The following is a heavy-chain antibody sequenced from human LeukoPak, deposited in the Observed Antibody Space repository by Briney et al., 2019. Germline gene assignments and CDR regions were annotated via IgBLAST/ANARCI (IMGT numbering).Heavy chain of an antibody. CDR3: ARGYSGFVERDY. V-gene: IGHV1-2*02. J-gene: IGHJ4*02. Sequence: ASVKVSCKASGYTFTGYYMHWVRQAPGQGLEWMGRINPNSGGTNYARKFQGRVAMTRDTSISTAYMELSRLRSDDTAVYYCARGYSGFVERDYWGQGTLVTVSS. CDR1: GYTFTGYY. CDR2: INPNSGGT. D-gene: IGHD6-19*01.